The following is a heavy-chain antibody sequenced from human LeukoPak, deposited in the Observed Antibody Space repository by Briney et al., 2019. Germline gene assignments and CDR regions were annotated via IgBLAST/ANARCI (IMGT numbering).Heavy chain of an antibody. V-gene: IGHV4-34*01. CDR3: TRSGLTGMRTYPRTPSYYYGMDV. D-gene: IGHD1/OR15-1a*01. J-gene: IGHJ6*02. Sequence: PSETLSLTCAVHGGFNGYHWSWIRQSPGKGLEWIGEITYNGVTNYNPSLKVTISVDTSKSLFSLKLSSATAADTAVYFCTRSGLTGMRTYPRTPSYYYGMDVWGQGTAVTVSS. CDR2: ITYNGVT. CDR1: GGFNGYH.